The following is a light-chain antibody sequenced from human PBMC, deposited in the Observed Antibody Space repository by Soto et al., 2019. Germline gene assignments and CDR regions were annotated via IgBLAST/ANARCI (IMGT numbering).Light chain of an antibody. CDR1: DSDVGGYNY. J-gene: IGLJ2*01. CDR2: GVY. V-gene: IGLV2-14*01. CDR3: SSFTNNNTPHVV. Sequence: QSALTQPASVSGSPGQSITISYTGTDSDVGGYNYVSWYQQHPGKAPKLMIYGVYNRPSGVSNRFSGSKSGNTASLTISGLQAEDEADYYCSSFTNNNTPHVVFGGGTKLTVL.